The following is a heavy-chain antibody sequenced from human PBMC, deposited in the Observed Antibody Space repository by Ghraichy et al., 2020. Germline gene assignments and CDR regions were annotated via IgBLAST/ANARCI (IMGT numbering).Heavy chain of an antibody. CDR2: IYTSGST. J-gene: IGHJ6*02. Sequence: SETLSLTCTVSGGSISSYYWSWIRQPAGKGLEWIGRIYTSGSTNYNPSLKSRVTMSVDTSKNQFSLKLSSVTAADTAVYYCARDRLVVAAPNYYYYYVMDVWGQGTTVTVSS. D-gene: IGHD2-15*01. CDR1: GGSISSYY. CDR3: ARDRLVVAAPNYYYYYVMDV. V-gene: IGHV4-4*07.